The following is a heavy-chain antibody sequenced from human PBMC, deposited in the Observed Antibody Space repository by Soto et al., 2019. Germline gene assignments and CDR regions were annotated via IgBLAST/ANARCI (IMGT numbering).Heavy chain of an antibody. D-gene: IGHD6-19*01. J-gene: IGHJ5*02. V-gene: IGHV1-18*01. Sequence: GAPVKVSCKASGYTFTSYGISWGRQAPGQGLEWMGWISAYNGNTNYAQKLQGRVTMTTDTSTSTAYMELRSLRSDDTAVYYCARERASGIAVAGTRWFDPWGQGTLVTVSS. CDR1: GYTFTSYG. CDR3: ARERASGIAVAGTRWFDP. CDR2: ISAYNGNT.